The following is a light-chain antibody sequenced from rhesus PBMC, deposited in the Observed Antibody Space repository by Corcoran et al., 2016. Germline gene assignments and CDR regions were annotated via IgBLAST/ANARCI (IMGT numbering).Light chain of an antibody. V-gene: IGKV1-22*01. CDR2: EAT. Sequence: DIQMTQSPSSLSASVGDRVTITCRASQGITNDLAWYQQKPGETPKLLIYEATSLQSGIPSRFSGSGSGTDFTLTISSLPSEDFATYYCQHYSSTPLTFGGGTKVEIK. J-gene: IGKJ4*01. CDR3: QHYSSTPLT. CDR1: QGITND.